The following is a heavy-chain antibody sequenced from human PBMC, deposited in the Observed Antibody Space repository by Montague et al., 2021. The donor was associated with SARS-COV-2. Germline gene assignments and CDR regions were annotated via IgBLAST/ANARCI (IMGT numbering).Heavy chain of an antibody. CDR2: THYRSKWTS. D-gene: IGHD4-17*01. V-gene: IGHV6-1*01. Sequence: CAISGDSVWINTAAWNWIRQSPSGGLDCLGRTHYRSKWTSDYATSVEGRISIDPDTSKNQFFLHLRSVTPEDTGVYYCVRDTGSAQAGFDAWGQGTLVTVSS. CDR3: VRDTGSAQAGFDA. J-gene: IGHJ4*02. CDR1: GDSVWINTAA.